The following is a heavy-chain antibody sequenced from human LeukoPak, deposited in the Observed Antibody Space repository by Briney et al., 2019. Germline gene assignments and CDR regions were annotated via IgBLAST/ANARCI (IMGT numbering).Heavy chain of an antibody. D-gene: IGHD3/OR15-3a*01. V-gene: IGHV3-7*01. CDR2: GNEDGSDK. CDR1: GFPFSNYG. CDR3: VRESGFWTGPGIGRPLDV. Sequence: SGGSLRLSCAGSGFPFSNYGIHWVRQAPGKGLEWVANGNEDGSDKYYVDPVKGRFTISRDNAKNSVFLQMNSLRVDDTAVYFCVRESGFWTGPGIGRPLDVWGKGTTVTVSS. J-gene: IGHJ6*04.